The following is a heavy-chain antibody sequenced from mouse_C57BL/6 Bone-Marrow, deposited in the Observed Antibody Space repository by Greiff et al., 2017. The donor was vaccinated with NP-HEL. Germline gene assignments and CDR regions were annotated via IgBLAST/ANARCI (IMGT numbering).Heavy chain of an antibody. D-gene: IGHD6-1*01. Sequence: QVQLQQSGAELVRPGASVKLSCTASGYTFTSYGISWVKQRPGQGLEWIGEIYTRSGNTYYNEKFKGRATLTADKSSSTAYLELRSLTSEDSAVYFCAREGASWFAYWGQGTLVTVSA. CDR1: GYTFTSYG. CDR3: AREGASWFAY. J-gene: IGHJ3*01. V-gene: IGHV1-81*01. CDR2: IYTRSGNT.